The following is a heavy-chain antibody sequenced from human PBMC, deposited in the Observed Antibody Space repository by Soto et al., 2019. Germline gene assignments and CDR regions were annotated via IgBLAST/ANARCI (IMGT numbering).Heavy chain of an antibody. CDR1: GFSIGIYD. Sequence: GGSLRLSCAASGFSIGIYDMSWDRQTVGKGLEWVSAIRDNGGGTYDAESVQGRFTISRDNSKNTLTLQMDSLRVDGTAIYYCMGGRTKFADWGQGTLVTVSS. V-gene: IGHV3-23*01. CDR2: IRDNGGGT. CDR3: MGGRTKFAD. D-gene: IGHD1-26*01. J-gene: IGHJ4*02.